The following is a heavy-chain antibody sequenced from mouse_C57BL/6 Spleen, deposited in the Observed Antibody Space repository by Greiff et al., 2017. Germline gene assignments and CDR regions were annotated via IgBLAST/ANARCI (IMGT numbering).Heavy chain of an antibody. CDR2: ISYDGSN. J-gene: IGHJ3*02. CDR3: AREGW. V-gene: IGHV3-6*01. Sequence: EVKLMESGPGLVKPSQSLSLTCSVTGYSITSGYYWNWIRQFPGNKLEWMGYISYDGSNNYNPSLKNRISITRDTSKNQFFLKLNSVTTEDTATYYCAREGWWGQGTLVTVSA. CDR1: GYSITSGYY.